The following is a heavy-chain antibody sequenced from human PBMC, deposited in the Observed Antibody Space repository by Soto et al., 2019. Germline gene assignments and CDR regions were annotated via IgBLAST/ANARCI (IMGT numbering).Heavy chain of an antibody. D-gene: IGHD3-10*01. CDR2: IYWDDDE. CDR3: VRNWRYYGGDYYYGLVA. CDR1: GFSLNPGGVG. Sequence: SGPTLVNPTQTLTLTWTCSGFSLNPGGVGVGWVRQPRGKAMEWLALIYWDDDERYRPSLRSRLNITKDTINNQVVLTMTNMDPEDTATYYCVRNWRYYGGDYYYGLVAWGQGTTVTVS. V-gene: IGHV2-5*02. J-gene: IGHJ6*02.